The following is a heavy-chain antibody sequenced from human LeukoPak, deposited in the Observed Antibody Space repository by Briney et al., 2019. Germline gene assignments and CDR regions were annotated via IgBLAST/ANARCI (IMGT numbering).Heavy chain of an antibody. CDR1: GGSISSYY. V-gene: IGHV4-59*01. D-gene: IGHD6-19*01. J-gene: IGHJ3*02. Sequence: SETLSLTCTVSGGSISSYYWSWIRQPPGKGLEWIGYIYYSGSTNYNPSLKSRVTISVDTSKNQFSLNLRSVTAADTAVYYCASRIAVAATLGAFDIWGQGTMVTVSS. CDR3: ASRIAVAATLGAFDI. CDR2: IYYSGST.